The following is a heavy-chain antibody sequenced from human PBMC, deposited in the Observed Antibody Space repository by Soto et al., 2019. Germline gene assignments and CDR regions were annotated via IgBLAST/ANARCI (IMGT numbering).Heavy chain of an antibody. Sequence: GASVKVSCKASGYTFTGYYMHWVRQAPGQGLEWMGWINPNSGGTNYAQKFQGRVTMTRDTSISTAYMELSRLRSDDTAAYYCARGPITIFGVVLQAAYNWFDPWGQGTLVTV. V-gene: IGHV1-2*02. D-gene: IGHD3-3*01. CDR1: GYTFTGYY. J-gene: IGHJ5*02. CDR2: INPNSGGT. CDR3: ARGPITIFGVVLQAAYNWFDP.